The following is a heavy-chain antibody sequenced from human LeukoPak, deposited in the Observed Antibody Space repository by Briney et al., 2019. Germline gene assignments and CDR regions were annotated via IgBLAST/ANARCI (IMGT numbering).Heavy chain of an antibody. D-gene: IGHD3-10*02. V-gene: IGHV3-33*01. Sequence: GGSLRLSCAASGFSFSNSGMHWVRQAPGKGLEWVAVIWYDGSNEYYADAVKGRFTISRDNSKNTVHLQMNSLRVEDTSAYYCAREISMFVNAFDLWGQGTLVTVTS. CDR1: GFSFSNSG. CDR3: AREISMFVNAFDL. CDR2: IWYDGSNE. J-gene: IGHJ3*01.